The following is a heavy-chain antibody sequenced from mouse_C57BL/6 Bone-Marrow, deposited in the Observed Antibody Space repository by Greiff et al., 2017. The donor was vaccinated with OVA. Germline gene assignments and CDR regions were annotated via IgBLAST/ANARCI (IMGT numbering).Heavy chain of an antibody. CDR1: GYTFTSYW. V-gene: IGHV1-61*01. Sequence: VQLQQSGAELVRPGSSVKLSCKASGYTFTSYWMDWVKQRPGQGLEWIGNIYPSDSATHYNQKFKDKATLTVDKSSSTAYMQLSSLTSEDSAVYYCARRLDYYGSSYMYYFDCWGQGTTLTVSS. D-gene: IGHD1-1*01. CDR3: ARRLDYYGSSYMYYFDC. CDR2: IYPSDSAT. J-gene: IGHJ2*01.